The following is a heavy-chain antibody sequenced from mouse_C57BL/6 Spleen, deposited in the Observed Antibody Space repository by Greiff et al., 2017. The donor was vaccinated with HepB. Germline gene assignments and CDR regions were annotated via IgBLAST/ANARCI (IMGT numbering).Heavy chain of an antibody. Sequence: VKLQESGPGLVAPSQSLSITCTVSGFSLTSYGVHWVRQPPGKGLEWLVVIWSDGSTTYNSALKSRLSISKDNSKSQVFLKMNSLQTDDTAMYYCARAYSNYDAMDYWGQGTSVTVSS. CDR3: ARAYSNYDAMDY. J-gene: IGHJ4*01. D-gene: IGHD2-5*01. V-gene: IGHV2-6*03. CDR1: GFSLTSYG. CDR2: IWSDGST.